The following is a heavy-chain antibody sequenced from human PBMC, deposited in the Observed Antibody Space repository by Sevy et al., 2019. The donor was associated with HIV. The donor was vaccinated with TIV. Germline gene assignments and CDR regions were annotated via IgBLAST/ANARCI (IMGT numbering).Heavy chain of an antibody. Sequence: GGSLRLSCTASGFSFSNYVMAWVRQAPGKGLEWVSSVSPTSLSTYYAKSVKGRFTISRDNSNNTLYLQMNSLRAEDTAIYYCAKLHSRMIPGNGALDYWGRGTLVTVSS. D-gene: IGHD3-16*01. CDR1: GFSFSNYV. V-gene: IGHV3-23*01. CDR2: VSPTSLST. CDR3: AKLHSRMIPGNGALDY. J-gene: IGHJ4*01.